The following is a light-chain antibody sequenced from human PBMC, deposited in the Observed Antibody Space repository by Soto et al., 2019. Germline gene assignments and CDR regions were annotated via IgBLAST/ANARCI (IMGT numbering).Light chain of an antibody. Sequence: QSALTQPASVSGSPGQSITISCTGASSDVGHYNYVSWYQKHPGKAHKLMIYDVNNRPSGVSNRFSGSKSGNTASLTISGLQAEDEADYFCYSYTGSSTPYVFGTGTRSPS. CDR3: YSYTGSSTPYV. V-gene: IGLV2-14*01. CDR1: SSDVGHYNY. CDR2: DVN. J-gene: IGLJ1*01.